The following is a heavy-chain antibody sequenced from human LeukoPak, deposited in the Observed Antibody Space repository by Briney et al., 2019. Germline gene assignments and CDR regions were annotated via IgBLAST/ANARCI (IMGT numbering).Heavy chain of an antibody. CDR3: ARVRGGYKFYFDC. D-gene: IGHD1-26*01. CDR1: DDSASSGAYY. V-gene: IGHV4-61*08. J-gene: IGHJ4*02. CDR2: IYNSGST. Sequence: SETLSLTCTVSDDSASSGAYYWSWIRQPPGKGLEWIGFIYNSGSTNYNPSLKSRVTISVDTSKNQFSLKLSSVTAADTAVYYCARVRGGYKFYFDCWGQGTLVTVST.